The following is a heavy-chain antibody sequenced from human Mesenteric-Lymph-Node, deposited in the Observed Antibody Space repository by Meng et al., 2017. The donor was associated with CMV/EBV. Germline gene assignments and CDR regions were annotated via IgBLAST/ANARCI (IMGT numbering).Heavy chain of an antibody. CDR1: GFTFSTYV. V-gene: IGHV3-23*03. CDR3: ARDLRDYANDY. Sequence: GESLKISCVASGFTFSTYVLSWVRQAPGRGLEWVSTIYRGANSIVYAESVRGRFTISRDDSKNTLYLQMNDLRDEDSAVYYCARDLRDYANDYWGQGTLVTVSS. CDR2: IYRGANSI. J-gene: IGHJ4*02. D-gene: IGHD2-2*01.